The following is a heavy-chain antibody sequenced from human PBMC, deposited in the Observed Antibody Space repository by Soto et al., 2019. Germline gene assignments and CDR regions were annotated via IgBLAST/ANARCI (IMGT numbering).Heavy chain of an antibody. CDR1: GYTFTSYD. Sequence: ASVKVSCKASGYTFTSYDINWVRQATGQGLEWMGWMNPNSGNTGYAQKFQGRVTMTRNTSISTAYMELSSLRSEDTAVYYCARGTKNTAARPRLYYFDYWGQGTLVTVSS. V-gene: IGHV1-8*01. D-gene: IGHD6-6*01. CDR2: MNPNSGNT. CDR3: ARGTKNTAARPRLYYFDY. J-gene: IGHJ4*02.